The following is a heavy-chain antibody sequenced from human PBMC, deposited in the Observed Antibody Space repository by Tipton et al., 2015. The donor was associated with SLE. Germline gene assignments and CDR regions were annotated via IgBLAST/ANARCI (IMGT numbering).Heavy chain of an antibody. CDR2: ISYDGSNK. CDR1: GFTFSSYA. V-gene: IGHV3-30*04. D-gene: IGHD3-22*01. CDR3: AKDENYYDSSGYYVVDY. J-gene: IGHJ4*02. Sequence: SLRLSCAASGFTFSSYAMHRVRQAPGKGLEWVAVISYDGSNKYYADPVKGRFTSSRDNSKNTLYLQMNSLRAEDTAVYYCAKDENYYDSSGYYVVDYWGQGALVTVSS.